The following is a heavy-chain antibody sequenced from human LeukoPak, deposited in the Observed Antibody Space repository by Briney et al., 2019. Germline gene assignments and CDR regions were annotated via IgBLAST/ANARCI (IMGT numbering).Heavy chain of an antibody. Sequence: GGSLRRSCAGSGFTFSAYRMHWVRHGPGKGLVWVSRINNVGSSTTYADSVKGRFTISRDNAKNTLYLQMNSLRVEDTAVYYCARGLYYGMDVWGQGTTVTVSS. V-gene: IGHV3-74*01. CDR2: INNVGSST. CDR3: ARGLYYGMDV. CDR1: GFTFSAYR. J-gene: IGHJ6*02.